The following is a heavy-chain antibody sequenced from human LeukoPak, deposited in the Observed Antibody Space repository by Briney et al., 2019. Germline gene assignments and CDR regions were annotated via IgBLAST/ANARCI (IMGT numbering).Heavy chain of an antibody. D-gene: IGHD3-22*01. CDR3: ATYDSSGYMDF. Sequence: ASVTVSCKVSGYSLTELSIQWVRQAPGKGLEWMGGFDPADGETIYAQNFQGRLTTTEDTSIDTAYMELSSLRSEDTAVYFCATYDSSGYMDFWGQGTLVTVSS. V-gene: IGHV1-24*01. J-gene: IGHJ4*02. CDR1: GYSLTELS. CDR2: FDPADGET.